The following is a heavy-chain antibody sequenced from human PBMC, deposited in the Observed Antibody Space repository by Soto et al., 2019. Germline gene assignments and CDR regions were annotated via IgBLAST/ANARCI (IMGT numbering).Heavy chain of an antibody. CDR2: ISYDGSNK. CDR1: GFTFSSYG. D-gene: IGHD5-12*01. J-gene: IGHJ6*02. CDR3: AKERRGGYSGYDKYYYYYGMDV. Sequence: VGSLRLSCAASGFTFSSYGMHWVRQAPGKGLEWVAVISYDGSNKYYADSVKGRFTISRDNSKNTLYLQMNSLRAEDTAVYYCAKERRGGYSGYDKYYYYYGMDVWGQGTTVTVSS. V-gene: IGHV3-30*18.